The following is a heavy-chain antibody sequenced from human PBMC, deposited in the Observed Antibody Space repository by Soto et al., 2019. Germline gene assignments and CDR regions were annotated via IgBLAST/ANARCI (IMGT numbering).Heavy chain of an antibody. D-gene: IGHD6-13*01. V-gene: IGHV4-34*01. J-gene: IGHJ5*02. CDR2: INHSGST. CDR3: ARNRVYVTNWFDP. CDR1: GGSFSGYY. Sequence: PSETLSLTCAVYGGSFSGYYWSWIRQPPGKGLEWIGEINHSGSTNYNPSLKSRVTISVDTSKNQFSLKLSSVTAADTAVYYWARNRVYVTNWFDPWGQGTLVTVSS.